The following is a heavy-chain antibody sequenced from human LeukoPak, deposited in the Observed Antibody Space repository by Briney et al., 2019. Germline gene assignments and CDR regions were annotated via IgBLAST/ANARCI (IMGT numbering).Heavy chain of an antibody. CDR2: VNRDGRET. Sequence: GGSLRLSCAASGFALSSHWMTWVRQVPGRGPEWVANVNRDGRETYYLDSVKGRFTISKDNAKNSLYLQMNSLRAEDTALYHCARNNGMDVWGQGTTVIVSS. J-gene: IGHJ6*02. CDR1: GFALSSHW. V-gene: IGHV3-7*03. CDR3: ARNNGMDV.